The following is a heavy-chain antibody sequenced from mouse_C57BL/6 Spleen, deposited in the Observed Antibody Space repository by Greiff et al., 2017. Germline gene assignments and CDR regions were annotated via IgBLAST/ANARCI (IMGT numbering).Heavy chain of an antibody. J-gene: IGHJ4*01. CDR3: ARAGDYDGYAMDY. Sequence: VKLMESGAELMKPGASVKLSCTATGYTFTGYWIEWVKQRPGHGLEWIGEILPGSGSTTYNEKFKGKATFTADTSSNTAYMQLSSLTTEDSAIYYCARAGDYDGYAMDYWGQGTSVTVSS. V-gene: IGHV1-9*01. D-gene: IGHD2-4*01. CDR1: GYTFTGYW. CDR2: ILPGSGST.